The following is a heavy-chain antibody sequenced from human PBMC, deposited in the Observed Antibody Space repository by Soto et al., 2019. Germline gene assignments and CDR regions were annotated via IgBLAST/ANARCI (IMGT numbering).Heavy chain of an antibody. CDR1: GYIFTSYW. Sequence: PGWSLRLSCAASGYIFTSYWIGWVRQMPGKGLEWMGIIYPGDSDTRYSPSSQGQVTISADKSISTAYLQWSSLKASDTAMYYCARLLSLDYYYGMDVWGQGTTVTGSS. CDR2: IYPGDSDT. V-gene: IGHV5-51*01. CDR3: ARLLSLDYYYGMDV. J-gene: IGHJ6*02. D-gene: IGHD2-2*01.